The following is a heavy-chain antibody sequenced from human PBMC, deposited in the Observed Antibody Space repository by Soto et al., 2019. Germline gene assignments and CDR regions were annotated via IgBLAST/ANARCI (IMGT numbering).Heavy chain of an antibody. CDR1: GFTFSTYW. CDR2: MKQGGSVK. V-gene: IGHV3-7*04. J-gene: IGHJ4*02. D-gene: IGHD2-21*02. Sequence: EVQLVESGGGLVQPGGSLRLSCAASGFTFSTYWMSWVRQAPGKGLEWVDNMKQGGSVKFYVDSVKGRFTISRDNAKNSLYLQMNSLRAEDTAVYYCARAQAMVTADFFDYWGQGTLVTVSS. CDR3: ARAQAMVTADFFDY.